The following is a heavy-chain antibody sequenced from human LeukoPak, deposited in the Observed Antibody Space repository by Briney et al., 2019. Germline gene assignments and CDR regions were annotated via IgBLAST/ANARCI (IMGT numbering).Heavy chain of an antibody. V-gene: IGHV4-30-2*01. Sequence: SQTLSLTCAGSGGSISSGGYSWSWIRQPPGKGLEWIAYIYHSGSTYYNPSLKSRVTLSVDRSKNQFSLKLSSVTAADTAVYYCASTRGYCSGGSCYPKSYYFDYWGQGTLVTVSS. J-gene: IGHJ4*02. CDR2: IYHSGST. D-gene: IGHD2-15*01. CDR3: ASTRGYCSGGSCYPKSYYFDY. CDR1: GGSISSGGYS.